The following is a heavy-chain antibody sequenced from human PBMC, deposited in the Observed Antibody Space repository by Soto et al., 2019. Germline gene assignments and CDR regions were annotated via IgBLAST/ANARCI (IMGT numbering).Heavy chain of an antibody. CDR3: AKDNSPYSGYNSFDY. D-gene: IGHD5-12*01. CDR2: ISGSGTNT. Sequence: EVRLLESGGGLIQPGVSLRLSCAASGFTFSSYVMSWVRQAPGTGLEWVSGISGSGTNTYYADSVKGRFTISRDNSKNTLYLQMTSLRAEDTAEYYCAKDNSPYSGYNSFDYWGEGTLVTVSS. J-gene: IGHJ4*02. V-gene: IGHV3-23*01. CDR1: GFTFSSYV.